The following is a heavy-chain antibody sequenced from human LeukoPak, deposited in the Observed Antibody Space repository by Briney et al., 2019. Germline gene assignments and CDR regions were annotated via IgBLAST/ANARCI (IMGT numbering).Heavy chain of an antibody. J-gene: IGHJ3*02. Sequence: SVKVSCKASGGTFSSYAISWVRQAPGQGLEWMGGIIPIFGTANYAQKFQGRVTITADKSTSTAYMELSSLRSEDTAVYYCARDLPLVAVAGIGAAFDIWGQGTMVTVSS. CDR3: ARDLPLVAVAGIGAAFDI. D-gene: IGHD6-19*01. CDR2: IIPIFGTA. CDR1: GGTFSSYA. V-gene: IGHV1-69*06.